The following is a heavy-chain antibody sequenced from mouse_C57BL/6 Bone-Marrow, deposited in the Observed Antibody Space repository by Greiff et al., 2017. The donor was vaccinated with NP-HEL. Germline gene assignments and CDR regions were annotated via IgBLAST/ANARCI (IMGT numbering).Heavy chain of an antibody. CDR1: GYTFTSYW. V-gene: IGHV1-55*01. CDR2: IYPGSGST. D-gene: IGHD2-4*01. CDR3: ARGNDYDSLDYAMDY. J-gene: IGHJ4*01. Sequence: QVQLQQPGAELVKPGASVKMSCKASGYTFTSYWITWVKQRPGQGLEWIGDIYPGSGSTNYNEKFKSKATLTVDTSSSTAYMQLSSLTSEDSAVYYCARGNDYDSLDYAMDYWGQGTSVTVSS.